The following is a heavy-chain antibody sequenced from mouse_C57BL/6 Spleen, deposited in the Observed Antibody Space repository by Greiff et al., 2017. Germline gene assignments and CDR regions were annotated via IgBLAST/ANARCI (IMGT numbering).Heavy chain of an antibody. CDR2: ISSGGSYT. CDR3: ARHSRFITTVVAPGYFDY. CDR1: GFTFSSYG. V-gene: IGHV5-6*01. J-gene: IGHJ2*01. D-gene: IGHD1-1*01. Sequence: EVMLVESGGDLVKPGGSLKLSCAASGFTFSSYGMSWVRQTPDKRLEWVATISSGGSYTYYPDSVKGRFTIARDNAKNTLYLQMSSLKSEDTAMYYCARHSRFITTVVAPGYFDYWGQGTTLTVSS.